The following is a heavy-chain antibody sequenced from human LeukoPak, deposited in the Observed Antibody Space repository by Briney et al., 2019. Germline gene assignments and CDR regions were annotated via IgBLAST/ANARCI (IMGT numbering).Heavy chain of an antibody. D-gene: IGHD2-15*01. Sequence: SETLSLTCTVSGDSISSSYYYWGWIRQPPGKGLEWIGSIDYSGSTYHNPSLKSRITISVDTSKNQFSLRLSSVTAADTAVYYCARVYCSGGSCYDSRGWFDPWGQGTLVTVSS. V-gene: IGHV4-39*07. J-gene: IGHJ5*02. CDR1: GDSISSSYYY. CDR2: IDYSGST. CDR3: ARVYCSGGSCYDSRGWFDP.